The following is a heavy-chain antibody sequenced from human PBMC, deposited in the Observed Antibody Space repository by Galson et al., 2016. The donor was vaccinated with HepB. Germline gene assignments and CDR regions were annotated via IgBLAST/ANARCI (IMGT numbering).Heavy chain of an antibody. D-gene: IGHD1-26*01. CDR2: MTGSGDIT. Sequence: SLRLSCADSGVNFSAETMSWVRRLPGRGLEWISAMTGSGDITLYADSVKGRFIISRDNSRNTLYLQMNSLRGEDTALYYCVRGRGWPWSEFVFWGPGTPVTVPS. J-gene: IGHJ4*02. CDR1: GVNFSAET. V-gene: IGHV3-23*01. CDR3: VRGRGWPWSEFVF.